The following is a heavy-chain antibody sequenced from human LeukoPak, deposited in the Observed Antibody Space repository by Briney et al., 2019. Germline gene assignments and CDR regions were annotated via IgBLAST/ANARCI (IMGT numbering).Heavy chain of an antibody. CDR3: AKGLTGIAVAGLDY. J-gene: IGHJ4*02. V-gene: IGHV3-23*01. CDR1: GFTFSDYA. D-gene: IGHD6-19*01. CDR2: ISHVGGT. Sequence: GGSLRLSCAASGFTFSDYAMSWVRQAPEKGLEWVSTISHVGGTYYADSVRGRFTISRDDSKNMVYLQMDSLRAEDTAVYYCAKGLTGIAVAGLDYWGQGTLVTVSS.